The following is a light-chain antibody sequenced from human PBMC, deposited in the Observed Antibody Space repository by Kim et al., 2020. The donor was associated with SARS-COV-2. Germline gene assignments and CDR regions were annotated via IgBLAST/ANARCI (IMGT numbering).Light chain of an antibody. V-gene: IGLV3-27*01. CDR3: YSAADNNLV. Sequence: SYELTQPSSVSVSPGQTARITCSGDVLAKKYARWFQQKPGQAPVLVIYKDSERPSGIPERFSGSSSGNTVTLTISGAQVEDEADYYCYSAADNNLVFGGGTQLTVL. CDR2: KDS. CDR1: VLAKKY. J-gene: IGLJ3*02.